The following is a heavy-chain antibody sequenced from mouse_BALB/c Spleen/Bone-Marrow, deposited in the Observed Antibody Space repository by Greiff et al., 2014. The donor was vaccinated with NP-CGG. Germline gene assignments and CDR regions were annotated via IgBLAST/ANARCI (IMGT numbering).Heavy chain of an antibody. Sequence: VQLQQPGAELVKPGASVKLSCTASGFNIKDTYMHWVKQRPEQGLEWIGRIDPANGNTKYDPKFQGKATITADTSSNTAYLQLSSLTSEDTAVYYCALNYDDDVGYWGQGTTLTVSS. V-gene: IGHV14-3*02. CDR3: ALNYDDDVGY. J-gene: IGHJ2*01. D-gene: IGHD2-4*01. CDR2: IDPANGNT. CDR1: GFNIKDTY.